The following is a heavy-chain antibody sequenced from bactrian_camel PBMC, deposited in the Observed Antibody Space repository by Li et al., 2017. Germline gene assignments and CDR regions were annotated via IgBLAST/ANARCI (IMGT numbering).Heavy chain of an antibody. V-gene: IGHV3S1*01. Sequence: QVQLVESGGDSVQAGGSLRLSCVASGYRDSSHCMSWFRQAPGKERVGVAGICTGRDKTYYADAVKGRFTASRDNAKNTVSLQMNRLKPEDTAVYYCVREDGSGWDNGMRGQGTQVTVS. CDR2: ICTGRDKT. CDR1: GYRDSSHC. J-gene: IGHJ4*01. D-gene: IGHD6*01.